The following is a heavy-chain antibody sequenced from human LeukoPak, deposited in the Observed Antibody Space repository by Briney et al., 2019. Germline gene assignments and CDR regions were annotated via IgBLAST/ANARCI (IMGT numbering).Heavy chain of an antibody. J-gene: IGHJ4*02. CDR2: IKEDGSQK. D-gene: IGHD5-12*01. Sequence: PGGSLRLSCAASGFTFSSYSMNWVRQAPGKGLEWVANIKEDGSQKYYVDSVEGRFTISRDNAKDSLFLEMNSLRAEDTAVYYCTRDSGWLRLYYWGQGTLVTVSS. V-gene: IGHV3-7*01. CDR1: GFTFSSYS. CDR3: TRDSGWLRLYY.